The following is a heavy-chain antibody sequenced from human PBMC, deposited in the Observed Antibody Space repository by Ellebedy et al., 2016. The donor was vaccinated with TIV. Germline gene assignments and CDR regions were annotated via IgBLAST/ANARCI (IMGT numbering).Heavy chain of an antibody. CDR3: TRIRRNYPPDY. CDR2: IFSNDEK. J-gene: IGHJ4*02. CDR1: GFLLSNARLG. V-gene: IGHV2-26*01. Sequence: SGPTLVKPTDTLTLTCTVSGFLLSNARLGVSWIRQLPGKALEWLAHIFSNDEKSYSTSLKSRLTISKDTSKSQVVLTMTNMDPVDTPTYYCTRIRRNYPPDYWGQGTLVTVSS. D-gene: IGHD5-24*01.